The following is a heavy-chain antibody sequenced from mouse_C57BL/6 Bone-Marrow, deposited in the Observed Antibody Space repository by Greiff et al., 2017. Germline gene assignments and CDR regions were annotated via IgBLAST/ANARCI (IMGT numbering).Heavy chain of an antibody. Sequence: EVKLMESGPELVKPGASVKISCKASGYSFTGYFMNWVKQSHGKSLEWIGRINPYNGDTFYNQKFKGKATLTVDKSSSTAHMALLSLTSEDFAVYDCARWGIWLGPSTVVAPYFDYWGQGTTLTVSS. CDR2: INPYNGDT. D-gene: IGHD1-1*01. CDR1: GYSFTGYF. V-gene: IGHV1-37*01. CDR3: ARWGIWLGPSTVVAPYFDY. J-gene: IGHJ2*01.